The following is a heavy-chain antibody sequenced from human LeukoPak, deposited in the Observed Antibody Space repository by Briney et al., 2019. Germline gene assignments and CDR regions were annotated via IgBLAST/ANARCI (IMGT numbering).Heavy chain of an antibody. J-gene: IGHJ3*01. CDR1: GFTFTTYY. D-gene: IGHD6-19*01. CDR2: ISNSGGST. Sequence: PGGSLRLSCAASGFTFTTYYMSWVRQAPGKGLEWVSGISNSGGSTFYADSVKGRFTISRDNSKNSLHLQMSSLKVEDTALYYCVRDTHFQWLDGSDAFDLWGQGTMVTVSS. V-gene: IGHV3-23*01. CDR3: VRDTHFQWLDGSDAFDL.